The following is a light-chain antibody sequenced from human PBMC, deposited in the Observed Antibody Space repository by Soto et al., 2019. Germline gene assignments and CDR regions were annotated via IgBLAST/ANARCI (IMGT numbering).Light chain of an antibody. CDR1: QSVSSSY. CDR3: QQYGSSPPVT. CDR2: GAS. Sequence: EIVLTQSPGTLSLSPGERATLSCRASQSVSSSYLAWYQQKPGQAPRLLIYGASSRATGIPDWFSGSGSGTDFTLTISILEPEDFAVYYCQQYGSSPPVTFGQGTRLEIK. V-gene: IGKV3-20*01. J-gene: IGKJ5*01.